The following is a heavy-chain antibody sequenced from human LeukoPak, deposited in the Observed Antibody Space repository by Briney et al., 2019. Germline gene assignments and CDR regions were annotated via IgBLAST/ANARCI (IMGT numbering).Heavy chain of an antibody. CDR1: GFTFDDYA. D-gene: IGHD2-15*01. CDR3: AKDEYCSGGSCYSGY. CDR2: IYYSGST. Sequence: LRLSCAASGFTFDDYAMHWVRQVPGKGLEWIGYIYYSGSTYYNPSLESRVTISADRSKNQFSLKLSSVTAADTAVYYCAKDEYCSGGSCYSGYWGQGTLVTVSS. J-gene: IGHJ4*02. V-gene: IGHV4-30-2*01.